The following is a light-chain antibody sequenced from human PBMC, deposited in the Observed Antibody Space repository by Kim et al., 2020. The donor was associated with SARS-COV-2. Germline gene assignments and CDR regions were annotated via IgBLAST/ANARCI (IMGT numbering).Light chain of an antibody. V-gene: IGKV1-39*01. CDR3: QQTFSTQYS. CDR2: GAS. CDR1: QSVSIN. Sequence: SASVGDRVPITCRAPQSVSINLNWYQQRPGKAPRLLIYGASTLQSGVPSRFSGSGSGTGFTLTISSLQPEDFAIYYCQQTFSTQYSFGQGTKLEI. J-gene: IGKJ2*03.